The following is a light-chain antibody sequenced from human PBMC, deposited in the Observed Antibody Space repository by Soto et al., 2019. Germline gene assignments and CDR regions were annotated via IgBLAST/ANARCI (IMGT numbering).Light chain of an antibody. CDR3: SSYTSSSTLV. Sequence: QSALTQPASVSGSPGQSITISCTGTSSDVGGYNYDSWYQQHPGKAPKLMIYDVSNRPSGVSTRFSGSKSGNTASLTISGLQAEDEADYYCSSYTSSSTLVFGGGTKVTVL. J-gene: IGLJ2*01. CDR1: SSDVGGYNY. CDR2: DVS. V-gene: IGLV2-14*01.